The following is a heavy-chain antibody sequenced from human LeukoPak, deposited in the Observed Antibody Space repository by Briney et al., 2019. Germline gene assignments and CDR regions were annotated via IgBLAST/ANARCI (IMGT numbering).Heavy chain of an antibody. CDR3: ARGLRFLEWKHFNWFDP. J-gene: IGHJ5*02. V-gene: IGHV4-39*01. Sequence: SETLSLTCTVSGGSISSSYYYWGWIRQPPGKGLEWIGSIYSSGSTYYNPSLKSRVTISVDTSKNQFSLKLTSVTAADTAVYYCARGLRFLEWKHFNWFDPWGQGTLVTVSS. CDR1: GGSISSSYYY. CDR2: IYSSGST. D-gene: IGHD3-3*01.